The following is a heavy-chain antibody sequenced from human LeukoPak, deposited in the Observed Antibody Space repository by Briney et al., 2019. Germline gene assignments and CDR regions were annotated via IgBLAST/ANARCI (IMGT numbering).Heavy chain of an antibody. Sequence: ESLKISCKGSGYSFTSYWIGWVRQMPGKGLEWMGIIYPGDSDTRYSPSFQGQVTISADKSISTAYLQWSSLKASDTAMYYCARPRDILTGYFGGAFDIWGQGTMVTVSS. CDR2: IYPGDSDT. D-gene: IGHD3-9*01. J-gene: IGHJ3*02. CDR1: GYSFTSYW. V-gene: IGHV5-51*01. CDR3: ARPRDILTGYFGGAFDI.